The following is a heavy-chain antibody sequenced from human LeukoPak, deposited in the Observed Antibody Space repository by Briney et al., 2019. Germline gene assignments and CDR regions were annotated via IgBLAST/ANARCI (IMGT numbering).Heavy chain of an antibody. J-gene: IGHJ4*02. Sequence: SETLFLTCTVSGASISNFYWSWIRQAPGQGLEWIGYMLYSGSTNQKPSLRSRVTISVDTSKNQVSLKLSSVTAADTAVYYCARRDFWSGYPYWGQGTLVTVSS. CDR3: ARRDFWSGYPY. CDR2: MLYSGST. CDR1: GASISNFY. D-gene: IGHD3-3*01. V-gene: IGHV4-59*01.